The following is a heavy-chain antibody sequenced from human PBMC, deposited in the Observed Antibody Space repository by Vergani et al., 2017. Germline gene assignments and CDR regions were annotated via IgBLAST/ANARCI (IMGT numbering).Heavy chain of an antibody. D-gene: IGHD5-12*01. V-gene: IGHV1-2*02. J-gene: IGHJ4*02. CDR2: INPNSGGT. CDR1: GYTFTGYY. CDR3: ARXHIVATIGPYYFDY. Sequence: QVQLVQSGAEVKKPGASVKVSCKASGYTFTGYYMHWVRQAPGQGLEWMGWINPNSGGTNYAQKFQGRVTMTRDTSISTAYMELSRLRSDDTAVYYCARXHIVATIGPYYFDYWGQGTLVTVSS.